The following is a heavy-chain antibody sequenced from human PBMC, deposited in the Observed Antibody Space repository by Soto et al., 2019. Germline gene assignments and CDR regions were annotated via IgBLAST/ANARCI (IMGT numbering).Heavy chain of an antibody. D-gene: IGHD6-19*01. CDR3: ARHERSPAVQRMAVAATVFDY. CDR1: GGSITSSGFY. Sequence: QLQLQESGPGLVKPSETLSLTCTVSGGSITSSGFYWAWIRQSPGKGLEWIGSIYYSGRTYYKLSLKSRVTISVDTSKTQFSLKLSSVTAADTAVYYCARHERSPAVQRMAVAATVFDYWGQGTLVTVSS. J-gene: IGHJ4*02. CDR2: IYYSGRT. V-gene: IGHV4-39*01.